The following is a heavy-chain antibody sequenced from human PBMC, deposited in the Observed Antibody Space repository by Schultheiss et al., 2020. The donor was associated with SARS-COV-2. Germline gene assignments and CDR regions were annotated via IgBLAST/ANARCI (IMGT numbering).Heavy chain of an antibody. CDR2: IYPGDSDT. D-gene: IGHD2-15*01. CDR1: GYSFTSYW. CDR3: ARRYCGGGTCFDAFDI. V-gene: IGHV5-51*01. J-gene: IGHJ3*02. Sequence: GGSLRLSCKGSGYSFTSYWIGWVRQMPGKGLEWMGIIYPGDSDTRYSPSFQGQVTISADKSISTAYLQWSSLKASDTAMYYCARRYCGGGTCFDAFDIWGQGIMVTVSS.